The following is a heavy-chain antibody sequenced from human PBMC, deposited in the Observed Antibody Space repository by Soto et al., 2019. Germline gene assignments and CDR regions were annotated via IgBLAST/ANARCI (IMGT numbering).Heavy chain of an antibody. V-gene: IGHV4-34*01. J-gene: IGHJ4*02. D-gene: IGHD2-15*01. CDR1: GGSFSGYY. Sequence: PSETLSLTCAVYGGSFSGYYWSWIRQPPGKGLEWIGEINHSGSTTYNPSLKSRVIISVDTSTSQISLTLSSVTAADTAIYYCARHVAVPRTRGFDYWGQGTPVTVSS. CDR3: ARHVAVPRTRGFDY. CDR2: INHSGST.